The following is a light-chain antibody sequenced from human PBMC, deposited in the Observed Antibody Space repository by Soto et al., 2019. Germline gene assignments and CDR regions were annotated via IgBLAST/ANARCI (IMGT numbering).Light chain of an antibody. CDR2: DVS. Sequence: QSALTQPASVSGSPGQSITISCTGTSSDDGGYNYVSWYQQHPGKAPKFIIYDVSNRPSGVSNRFSGSKSGNTASLTISGLQAEDEADYYCISYTTSNTRQIVFGTGTKLTVL. CDR3: ISYTTSNTRQIV. J-gene: IGLJ1*01. V-gene: IGLV2-14*01. CDR1: SSDDGGYNY.